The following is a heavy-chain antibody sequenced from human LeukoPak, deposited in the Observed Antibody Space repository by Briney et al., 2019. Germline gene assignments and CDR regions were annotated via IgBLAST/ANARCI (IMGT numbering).Heavy chain of an antibody. Sequence: SETLSLTRTVSGGSINNYYWSWIRQPAGKGLEWIGRIYTRGSTNYNPSLKSRVTMSVHTSKNQFSLKLSSVTAADTAVYYCARGRYRSADICSGGDAFDIWGQGTMVSVSS. J-gene: IGHJ3*02. CDR3: ARGRYRSADICSGGDAFDI. D-gene: IGHD3-16*02. CDR2: IYTRGST. V-gene: IGHV4-4*07. CDR1: GGSINNYY.